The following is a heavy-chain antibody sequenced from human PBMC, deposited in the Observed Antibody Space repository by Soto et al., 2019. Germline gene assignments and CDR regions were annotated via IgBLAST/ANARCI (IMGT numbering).Heavy chain of an antibody. D-gene: IGHD3-3*01. J-gene: IGHJ3*02. CDR1: GFTFGDYA. CDR2: IRSKAYGGTT. V-gene: IGHV3-49*03. Sequence: GGSLRLSCTASGFTFGDYAMSWFRQAPGKGLECVGFIRSKAYGGTTEYAASVKGRFTISRDDSKSIAYLQMNSLKTEDTAVYYCTRDPITIFGVVTPDAFDIWGQGTMVTVSS. CDR3: TRDPITIFGVVTPDAFDI.